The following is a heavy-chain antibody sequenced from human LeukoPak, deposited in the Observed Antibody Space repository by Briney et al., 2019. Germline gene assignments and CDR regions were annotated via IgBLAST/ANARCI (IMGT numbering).Heavy chain of an antibody. Sequence: SETLCLTCTVSGDSISSSYYYWGWIRQPPGRGLEWIGSIYNSGSTYYSSSLKSRVTISVDTSRNQFSLKLSSVTAADTAVYHCARLKTNSWTDHWGQGTLVTVSS. D-gene: IGHD3/OR15-3a*01. J-gene: IGHJ4*02. V-gene: IGHV4-39*07. CDR2: IYNSGST. CDR3: ARLKTNSWTDH. CDR1: GDSISSSYYY.